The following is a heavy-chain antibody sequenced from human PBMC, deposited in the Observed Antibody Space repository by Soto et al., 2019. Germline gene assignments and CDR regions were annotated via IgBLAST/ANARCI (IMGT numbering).Heavy chain of an antibody. V-gene: IGHV4-39*01. CDR3: ERRPDGYNTLREFDY. CDR2: IYYSGST. D-gene: IGHD5-12*01. CDR1: GGSISSSSYY. Sequence: NPSETLSLTCTVSGGSISSSSYYWGWIRQPPGKGLEWIGSIYYSGSTYYNPSLKSRVTISVDTSKNQFSLKLSSVTAADTAVYYCERRPDGYNTLREFDYWGQGTLVTVSS. J-gene: IGHJ4*02.